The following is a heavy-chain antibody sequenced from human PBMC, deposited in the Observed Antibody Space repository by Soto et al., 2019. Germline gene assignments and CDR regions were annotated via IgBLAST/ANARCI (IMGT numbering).Heavy chain of an antibody. D-gene: IGHD2-15*01. CDR1: GFTFSSYA. V-gene: IGHV3-30-3*01. J-gene: IGHJ4*02. CDR2: ISYDGSNK. CDR3: ARNNRPYCSGGSSYSDY. Sequence: VQLVESGGGVVQPGRSLRLSCAASGFTFSSYAMHWVRQAPGKGLEWVAVISYDGSNKYYADSVKGRFTISRDNSKNTLYLQMNSLRAEDTAVYYCARNNRPYCSGGSSYSDYWGQGTLVTVSS.